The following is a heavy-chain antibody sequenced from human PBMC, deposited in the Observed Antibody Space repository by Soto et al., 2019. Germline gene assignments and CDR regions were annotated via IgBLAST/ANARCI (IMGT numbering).Heavy chain of an antibody. J-gene: IGHJ6*02. D-gene: IGHD6-19*01. Sequence: LRLSCSASGFTFSSYAMHWVRQAPGKGLEYVSAISSNGGSTYYADSVKGRFTISRDNSMNTLYLQMSSLRAEDTAVYYCVKDLEIAVADIWGNYYYYGMDVWGQGTTVTVSS. CDR2: ISSNGGST. CDR1: GFTFSSYA. CDR3: VKDLEIAVADIWGNYYYYGMDV. V-gene: IGHV3-64D*06.